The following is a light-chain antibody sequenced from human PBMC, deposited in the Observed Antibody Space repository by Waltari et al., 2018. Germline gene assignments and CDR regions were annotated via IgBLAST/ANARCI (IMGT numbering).Light chain of an antibody. Sequence: IVMTQSPATLSVLPVERATLSCRASQSVSSNLAWYQQKPGPAPRLLIYGASTRATGIPARFSGSGSGTAFTLTISSMPSEDFAVYYCQQYNNWPPYTFGQGTKLEIK. CDR2: GAS. CDR3: QQYNNWPPYT. J-gene: IGKJ2*01. CDR1: QSVSSN. V-gene: IGKV3-15*01.